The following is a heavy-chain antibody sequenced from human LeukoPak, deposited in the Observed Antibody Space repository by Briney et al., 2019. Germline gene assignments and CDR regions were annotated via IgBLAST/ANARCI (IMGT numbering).Heavy chain of an antibody. J-gene: IGHJ6*02. V-gene: IGHV3-11*01. CDR1: GFTFSDYY. CDR3: ARVPYILGYCSGGSCEGHYYGMDV. Sequence: PGGSRRLSCAASGFTFSDYYMSWIRQAPGKGLEWVSYISSSGSTIYYADSVKGRFTISRDNAKNSLYLQMNSLRAEDTAVYYCARVPYILGYCSGGSCEGHYYGMDVWGQGTTVTVSS. D-gene: IGHD2-15*01. CDR2: ISSSGSTI.